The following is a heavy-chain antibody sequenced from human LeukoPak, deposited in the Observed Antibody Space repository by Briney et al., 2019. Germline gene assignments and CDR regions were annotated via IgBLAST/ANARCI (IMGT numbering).Heavy chain of an antibody. D-gene: IGHD7-27*01. CDR2: INAGDGDT. Sequence: ASVKVSCKASGYTFSRYAIHWMRQAPGQRLEWMGWINAGDGDTKYSQKFQGRVTITRDTSASTAYMQLSSLRSEDAAVYYCARGLGIYYYYGMDVWGQGTTVTVSS. CDR1: GYTFSRYA. J-gene: IGHJ6*02. CDR3: ARGLGIYYYYGMDV. V-gene: IGHV1-3*01.